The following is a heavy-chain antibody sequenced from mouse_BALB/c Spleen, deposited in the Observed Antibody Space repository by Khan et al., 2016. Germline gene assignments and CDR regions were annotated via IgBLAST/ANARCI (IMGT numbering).Heavy chain of an antibody. CDR2: IYPGNGDT. J-gene: IGHJ3*01. CDR1: GYTFTSYN. CDR3: ARSTTATFAY. V-gene: IGHV1-12*01. D-gene: IGHD1-2*01. Sequence: QVQLQQSGAELVKPGASVKLSCKASGYTFTSYNMHWVKQTPGQGLEWIGAIYPGNGDTSHNQKFKGKATLTADKSSSTAYMQLSSLTSEDSAVYDCARSTTATFAYWGQGTLVTVSA.